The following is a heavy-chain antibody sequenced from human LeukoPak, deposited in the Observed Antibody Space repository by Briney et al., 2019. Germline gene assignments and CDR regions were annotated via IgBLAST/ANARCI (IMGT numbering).Heavy chain of an antibody. CDR1: GFTFSSYS. V-gene: IGHV3-21*04. D-gene: IGHD3-3*01. Sequence: GGSLRLSCAASGFTFSSYSMNWVRQAPGKGLEWVSSISSSSSYIYYADSVKGRFTISRDNAKDSLYLQMNSLRADDTAVYYCARGAAFGVANWFDPWGQGTLVTVSS. J-gene: IGHJ5*02. CDR2: ISSSSSYI. CDR3: ARGAAFGVANWFDP.